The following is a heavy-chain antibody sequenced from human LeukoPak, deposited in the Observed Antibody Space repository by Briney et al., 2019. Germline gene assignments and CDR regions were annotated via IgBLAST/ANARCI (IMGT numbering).Heavy chain of an antibody. Sequence: ASVKVSCKASGYTFTSYGISWVRQAPGQGLEWMGWISAYNGNTNYAQKLQGRVTMTRDMSTSTVYMELSSLRSEDTAVYYCARARTVTTYFSDAFDIWGQGTMVTVSS. J-gene: IGHJ3*02. CDR2: ISAYNGNT. CDR3: ARARTVTTYFSDAFDI. CDR1: GYTFTSYG. D-gene: IGHD4-17*01. V-gene: IGHV1-18*01.